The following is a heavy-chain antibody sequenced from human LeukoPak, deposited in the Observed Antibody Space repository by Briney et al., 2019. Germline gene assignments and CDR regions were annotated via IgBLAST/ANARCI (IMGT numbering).Heavy chain of an antibody. CDR3: ARDSMVYDFWSGYYTWYFAY. CDR1: GYTFTGYY. Sequence: ASVKVSCKASGYTFTGYYMHWVRQAPGQGLEWMGWINPNSGGTNYAQKFQGRVTMTRDTSTSTVYMELSSLRSEDTAVYYCARDSMVYDFWSGYYTWYFAYWGQGTLVTVSS. D-gene: IGHD3-3*01. CDR2: INPNSGGT. V-gene: IGHV1-2*02. J-gene: IGHJ4*02.